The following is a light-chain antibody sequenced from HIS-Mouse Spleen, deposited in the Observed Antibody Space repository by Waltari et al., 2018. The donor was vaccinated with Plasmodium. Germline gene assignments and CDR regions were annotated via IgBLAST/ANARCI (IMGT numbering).Light chain of an antibody. CDR3: QQYNSYSWT. Sequence: DTQMTQSPSTLSASVGDRVTIPCRASQSLSSWLSWYQQKPGKAPKLLFYKASSLERGVPSRFGGRGSGTEFTLTISSLQPDDFATYYCQQYNSYSWTFGQGTKVEIK. V-gene: IGKV1-5*03. CDR1: QSLSSW. J-gene: IGKJ1*01. CDR2: KAS.